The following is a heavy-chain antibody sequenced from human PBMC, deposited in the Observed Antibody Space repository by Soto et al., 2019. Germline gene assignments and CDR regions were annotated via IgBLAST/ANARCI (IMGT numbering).Heavy chain of an antibody. D-gene: IGHD6-19*01. V-gene: IGHV4-59*01. J-gene: IGHJ4*02. CDR3: ARTSVAVTWGPFDY. Sequence: ESLSRTCPVSGGSISAYYWNWVRQPPGKGLEWIGNIYYTGSTNYNPSLKSRVTISVDTSKNQFSLKLSSVTAADTAVYYCARTSVAVTWGPFDYWGQGTLVTVYS. CDR1: GGSISAYY. CDR2: IYYTGST.